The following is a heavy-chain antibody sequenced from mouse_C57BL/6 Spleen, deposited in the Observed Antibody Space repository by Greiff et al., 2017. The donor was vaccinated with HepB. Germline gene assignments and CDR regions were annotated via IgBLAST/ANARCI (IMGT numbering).Heavy chain of an antibody. J-gene: IGHJ1*03. CDR3: AGGPNDYDRPWYFDV. V-gene: IGHV12-3*01. CDR2: ITHSGET. CDR1: GFPITSGYY. D-gene: IGHD2-4*01. Sequence: QVQLKESGPGLVKPSQSLFLTCSITGFPITSGYYWIWIRQSPGKPLEWMGYITHSGETFYNPSLQSPISITRETSKNQFFLQLNSVTTEDTAMYYWAGGPNDYDRPWYFDVWGTGTTVTVSS.